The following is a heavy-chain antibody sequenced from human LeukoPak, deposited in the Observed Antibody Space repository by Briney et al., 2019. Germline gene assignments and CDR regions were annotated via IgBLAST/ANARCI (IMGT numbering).Heavy chain of an antibody. J-gene: IGHJ5*02. V-gene: IGHV3-30*02. CDR1: GFTFSSYG. D-gene: IGHD2-15*01. CDR3: AKVPIVVVVAAWFDP. CDR2: IRYDGSNK. Sequence: GGSLRLSCAASGFTFSSYGMHWVRQAPGRGLEWVSFIRYDGSNKFYTDSVKGRFTISRDNSKNTLYLQMNSLRAEDTAVYYCAKVPIVVVVAAWFDPWGQGTLVTVSS.